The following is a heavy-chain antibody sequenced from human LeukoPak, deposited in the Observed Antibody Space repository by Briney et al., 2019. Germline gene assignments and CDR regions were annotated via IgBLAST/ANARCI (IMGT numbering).Heavy chain of an antibody. D-gene: IGHD3-22*01. CDR1: GGSISSGGYY. V-gene: IGHV4-31*03. Sequence: PSQTLSLTCTVSGGSISSGGYYWSWIHQHPGKGLEWIGYIYYSGSTYYNPSLKSRVTISVDTSKNQFSLKLSSVTAADTAVYYCAGRNYYDSSGYYALFDYWGQGTLVTVSS. CDR2: IYYSGST. J-gene: IGHJ4*02. CDR3: AGRNYYDSSGYYALFDY.